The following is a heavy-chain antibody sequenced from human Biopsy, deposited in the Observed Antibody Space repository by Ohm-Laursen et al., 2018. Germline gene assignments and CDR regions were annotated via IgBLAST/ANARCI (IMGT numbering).Heavy chain of an antibody. CDR2: DYYTGST. Sequence: GTLSLTCPVSGDSISTYYWSWIRQPPGKGLEWIGYDYYTGSTDYNPSLQSRVTISVDTSKNHFSLRLRSVPPADTAIYYCARDRGYYSDRTVPGYFDLWGRGTLVTVSS. J-gene: IGHJ2*01. V-gene: IGHV4-59*01. D-gene: IGHD3-22*01. CDR1: GDSISTYY. CDR3: ARDRGYYSDRTVPGYFDL.